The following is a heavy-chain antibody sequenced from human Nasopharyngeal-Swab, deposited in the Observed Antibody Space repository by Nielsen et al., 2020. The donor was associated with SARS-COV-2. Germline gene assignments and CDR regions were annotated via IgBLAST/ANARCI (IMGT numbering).Heavy chain of an antibody. J-gene: IGHJ6*02. V-gene: IGHV3-30*04. CDR2: ISYAGSNK. Sequence: GESLKISCAASGFTFSSYAMHWVRQAPGRGLEWVAVISYAGSNKYYADSVKGRFTISRDNSKNTLYLQMNSLRAEDTAVYYCARSLGGGYYYGMDVWGQGTTVTVSS. CDR1: GFTFSSYA. D-gene: IGHD2-15*01. CDR3: ARSLGGGYYYGMDV.